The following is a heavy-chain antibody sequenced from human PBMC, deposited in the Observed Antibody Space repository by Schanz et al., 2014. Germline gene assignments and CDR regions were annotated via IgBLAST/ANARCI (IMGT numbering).Heavy chain of an antibody. CDR3: ASPSGYSDYGTYFDF. CDR1: GFTFSSYG. V-gene: IGHV3-23*04. CDR2: ISGSGGST. J-gene: IGHJ4*02. Sequence: EVQLVESGGGLVQPGGSLRLSCAASGFTFSSYGMHWVRQAPGKGLEWVSAISGSGGSTYYADSVKGRFTISRDNSKTTLSLQMNSLRAEDTAVYYCASPSGYSDYGTYFDFWGQGTLVTVSS. D-gene: IGHD5-12*01.